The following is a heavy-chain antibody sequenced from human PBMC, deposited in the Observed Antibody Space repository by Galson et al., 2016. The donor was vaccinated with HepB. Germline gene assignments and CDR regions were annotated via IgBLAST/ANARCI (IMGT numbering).Heavy chain of an antibody. V-gene: IGHV3-49*03. Sequence: SLRLSCAASGFIFGDYAMNWFRRAPGKGLEWVGFIRSKVYGGTAEYAASVKGRFTIPRDDSANSAYLQMSSLKAEDTALYYCSRGGGSRCNSAGCYLAHRSYFDFWGQGTLVTVSS. J-gene: IGHJ4*02. CDR2: IRSKVYGGTA. D-gene: IGHD2-2*01. CDR1: GFIFGDYA. CDR3: SRGGGSRCNSAGCYLAHRSYFDF.